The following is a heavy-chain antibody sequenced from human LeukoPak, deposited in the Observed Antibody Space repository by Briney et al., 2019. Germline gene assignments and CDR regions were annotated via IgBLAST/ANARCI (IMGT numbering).Heavy chain of an antibody. CDR1: GFTFSTYS. CDR3: AKDRRSCSGGTCYSLYGMDV. D-gene: IGHD2-15*01. CDR2: INPGSSDI. V-gene: IGHV3-48*04. Sequence: QPGGSLRLSCAASGFTFSTYSMNWVRQAPGKGLEWVSYINPGSSDIYYADSERGRFTISRDNAKNSLYLQMNSLRAEDTALYYCAKDRRSCSGGTCYSLYGMDVWGQGTTVTVSS. J-gene: IGHJ6*02.